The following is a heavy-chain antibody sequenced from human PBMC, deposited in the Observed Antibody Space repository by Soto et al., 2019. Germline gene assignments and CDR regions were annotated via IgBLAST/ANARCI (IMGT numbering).Heavy chain of an antibody. D-gene: IGHD3-22*01. CDR1: GFTFSSYS. V-gene: IGHV3-21*01. Sequence: GGSLRLSCAASGFTFSSYSMNWVRQAPGKGLEWVSSISSSSSYIYYADSVKGRFTISRDNAKNSLYLQMNSLRAEDTAVYYCARSAYYYDSSGYYYFDYWGQGTLVTVS. CDR2: ISSSSSYI. CDR3: ARSAYYYDSSGYYYFDY. J-gene: IGHJ4*02.